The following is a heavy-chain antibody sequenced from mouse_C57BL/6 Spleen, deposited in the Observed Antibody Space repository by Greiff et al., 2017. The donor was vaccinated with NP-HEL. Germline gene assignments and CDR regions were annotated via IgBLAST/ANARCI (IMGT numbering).Heavy chain of an antibody. Sequence: VQLQQSGPELVKPGASVKISCKASGYAFSSSWMNWVKQRPGKGLEWIGRIYPGDGDTNYNGKFKGKATLTADKSSSTAYMQLSSLTSEDSAVYFCARSAYYSNYDYFDYWGQGTTLTVSS. D-gene: IGHD2-5*01. CDR2: IYPGDGDT. J-gene: IGHJ2*01. V-gene: IGHV1-82*01. CDR3: ARSAYYSNYDYFDY. CDR1: GYAFSSSW.